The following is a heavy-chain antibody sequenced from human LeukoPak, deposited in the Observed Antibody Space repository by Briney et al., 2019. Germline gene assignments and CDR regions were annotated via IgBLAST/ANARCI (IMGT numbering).Heavy chain of an antibody. Sequence: RASVKVSCKASGGTFSSYAISWVRQAPGQGLEWMGRIIPILGIANYAQKFQGRVTITADKSTSTAYTELSSLRSEDTAVYYCARDPTYYDSSGYSLDDYWGQGTLVTVSS. CDR3: ARDPTYYDSSGYSLDDY. CDR2: IIPILGIA. V-gene: IGHV1-69*04. J-gene: IGHJ4*02. CDR1: GGTFSSYA. D-gene: IGHD3-22*01.